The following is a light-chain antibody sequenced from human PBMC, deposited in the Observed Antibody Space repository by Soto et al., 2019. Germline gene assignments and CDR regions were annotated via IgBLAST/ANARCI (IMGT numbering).Light chain of an antibody. Sequence: DIQLTQSPSFLSASVGDRVTITCRASQGISSYLAWYQQKPGKAPKFLIYAASTLQSGVPSRFSGSGSGTEFTLTISSLQPEDFATYYCQALNDYPITFGQGTRLEIK. CDR3: QALNDYPIT. V-gene: IGKV1-9*01. J-gene: IGKJ5*01. CDR2: AAS. CDR1: QGISSY.